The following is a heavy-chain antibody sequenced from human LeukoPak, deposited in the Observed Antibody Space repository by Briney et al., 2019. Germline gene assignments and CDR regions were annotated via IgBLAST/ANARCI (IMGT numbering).Heavy chain of an antibody. J-gene: IGHJ6*02. Sequence: GGSLRLSCAASGFTVSSNYMSWVRQAPGKGLEWVSVIYSGGSTYYADSVKGRFTISRGNSKNTLYLQMNSLRAEDTAVYYCASSLGYRYGMDVWGQGTTVTVSS. D-gene: IGHD5-24*01. V-gene: IGHV3-53*01. CDR2: IYSGGST. CDR3: ASSLGYRYGMDV. CDR1: GFTVSSNY.